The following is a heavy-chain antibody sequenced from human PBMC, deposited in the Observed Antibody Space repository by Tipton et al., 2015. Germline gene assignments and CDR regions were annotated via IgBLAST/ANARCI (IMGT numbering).Heavy chain of an antibody. CDR3: ARDLEHGMDV. V-gene: IGHV4-59*01. CDR2: ISYSGTT. Sequence: LRLSCAVYGGSFSGYYWTWIRQPPGKGLEWISYISYSGTTNYNPSLNNRVTISADTSRNQFSLRLTSVTTADTAVYYCARDLEHGMDVWGHGTTVTVSS. CDR1: GGSFSGYY. J-gene: IGHJ6*02. D-gene: IGHD5-24*01.